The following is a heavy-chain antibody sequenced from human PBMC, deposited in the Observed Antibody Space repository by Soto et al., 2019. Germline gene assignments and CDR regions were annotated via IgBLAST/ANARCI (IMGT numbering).Heavy chain of an antibody. CDR1: GFSLSNARMG. CDR3: ARILYSGYVNTQNSYYFYMGV. V-gene: IGHV2-26*01. Sequence: QVTLKESGPVLGKPTETLTLTCTVSGFSLSNARMGVSWIRQPPGKALEWLAHIFSNDEKSYSTSLKSRLTIAKNTSKSQVVLTMTNKDPVDTATYYCARILYSGYVNTQNSYYFYMGVWGKGTTVTVSS. J-gene: IGHJ6*03. D-gene: IGHD5-12*01. CDR2: IFSNDEK.